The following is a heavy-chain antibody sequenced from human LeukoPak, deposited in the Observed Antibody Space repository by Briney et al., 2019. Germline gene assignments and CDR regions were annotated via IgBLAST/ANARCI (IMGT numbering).Heavy chain of an antibody. J-gene: IGHJ4*02. CDR2: ISWNSGSI. V-gene: IGHV3-9*01. Sequence: PGRSLRLSCAASGFTFDDYAMHWVRQAPGKGLEWVSGISWNSGSIGYADSVKGRFTNSRDNAKNSLYLQMNSLRAEDTALYYCAKDPSSGYDFQHFDYWGQGTLDTVSS. CDR1: GFTFDDYA. CDR3: AKDPSSGYDFQHFDY. D-gene: IGHD5-12*01.